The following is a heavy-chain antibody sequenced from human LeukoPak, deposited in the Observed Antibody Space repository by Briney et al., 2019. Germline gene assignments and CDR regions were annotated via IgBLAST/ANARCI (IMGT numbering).Heavy chain of an antibody. CDR1: GGTFSSYA. V-gene: IGHV1-69*13. CDR2: IIPIFGTA. J-gene: IGHJ5*01. D-gene: IGHD6-19*01. Sequence: SVKVSCKASGGTFSSYAISWVRQAPGQGLEWMGGIIPIFGTANYAQKFQGRVTITADESTSTAYMELSSLRSEDMAVYYCAREAVAGKGNWFDSWGQGTLVTVSS. CDR3: AREAVAGKGNWFDS.